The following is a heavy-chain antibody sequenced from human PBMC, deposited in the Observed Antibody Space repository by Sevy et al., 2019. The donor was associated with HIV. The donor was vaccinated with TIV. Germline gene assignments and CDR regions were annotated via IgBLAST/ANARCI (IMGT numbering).Heavy chain of an antibody. J-gene: IGHJ2*01. CDR3: VRAGGTFDSYWYFDL. CDR2: ISPVDDT. D-gene: IGHD1-26*01. Sequence: GGSLRLSCAASGFTFTDYDMHWVRQGLGRGLEWVSGISPVDDTNYPDFLKGRFTISRENAKKSLFLQINSLRAEDTAVYYCVRAGGTFDSYWYFDLWGRGTLVTVSS. V-gene: IGHV3-13*01. CDR1: GFTFTDYD.